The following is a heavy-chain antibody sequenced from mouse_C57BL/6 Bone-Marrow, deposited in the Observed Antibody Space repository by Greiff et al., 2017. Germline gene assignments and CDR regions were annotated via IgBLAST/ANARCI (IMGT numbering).Heavy chain of an antibody. CDR1: GFTFSNYR. CDR2: ITVKSDNSGA. V-gene: IGHV13-2*01. CDR3: SRGYYYGSSYGFAY. J-gene: IGHJ3*01. D-gene: IGHD1-1*01. Sequence: VTLVETGGGLVRPGTSLTLSCVTSGFTFSNYRMHWLRQPPVKMLEWIAVITVKSDNSGANYAESLKGRFAISRDDSKSSVYLVMNRLREEDTATYFCSRGYYYGSSYGFAYWGQGTLVTVSA.